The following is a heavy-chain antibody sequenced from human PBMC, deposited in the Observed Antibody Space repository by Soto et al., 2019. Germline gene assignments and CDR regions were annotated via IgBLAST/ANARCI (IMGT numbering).Heavy chain of an antibody. Sequence: SETLSLTCTVSGGSISSCDYYWSWIRQPPGKGLEWIGYIYYSGSTYYNPSLKSRVTISVDTSKNQFSLKLSSVTAADTAVYYCARDHSSSSYYYYGMNVWGQGTTVTASS. V-gene: IGHV4-30-4*01. CDR1: GGSISSCDYY. CDR2: IYYSGST. J-gene: IGHJ6*02. D-gene: IGHD6-6*01. CDR3: ARDHSSSSYYYYGMNV.